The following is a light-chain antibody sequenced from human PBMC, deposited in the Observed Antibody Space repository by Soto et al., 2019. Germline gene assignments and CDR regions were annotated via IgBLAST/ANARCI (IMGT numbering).Light chain of an antibody. Sequence: EIVLTQSPGTLSLSPGERATISCGARQSISSNYLAWYQQKPGQAPRLLIYGASSRATGIPDRFSGGGSGTDFSLTIRRLEPDAFSVYYCQHSGSSLSITFGHGTRLEIK. V-gene: IGKV3-20*01. J-gene: IGKJ5*01. CDR2: GAS. CDR3: QHSGSSLSIT. CDR1: QSISSNY.